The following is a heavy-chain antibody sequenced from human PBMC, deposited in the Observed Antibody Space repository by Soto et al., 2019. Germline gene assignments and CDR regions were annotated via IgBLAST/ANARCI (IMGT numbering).Heavy chain of an antibody. D-gene: IGHD3-22*01. CDR1: GGSISSTTYY. CDR3: ARLGHFSSEASDS. CDR2: IYYSGIT. J-gene: IGHJ4*02. V-gene: IGHV4-39*01. Sequence: SETLSLTCTVSGGSISSTTYYWGWIRQPQGKGLECIGSIYYSGITSYNPSLRSRVTISVDTSKNQFSLKLTSVTAADTAVYYCARLGHFSSEASDSWGQGTLVTVSS.